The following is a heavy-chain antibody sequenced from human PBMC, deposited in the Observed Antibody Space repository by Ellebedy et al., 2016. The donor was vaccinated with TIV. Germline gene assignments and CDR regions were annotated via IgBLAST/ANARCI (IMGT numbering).Heavy chain of an antibody. CDR1: GFTFSDHY. Sequence: PGGSLRLSCAASGFTFSDHYMDWVRQAPGKGLEWVGRIRNKANSYTTEYAASVVGRFTVSRDDSTESLYLQMNSLKSEDTAVYYCARERNSGSYFLGAFDIWGQGTMVTVSS. CDR2: IRNKANSYTT. V-gene: IGHV3-72*01. J-gene: IGHJ3*02. D-gene: IGHD1-26*01. CDR3: ARERNSGSYFLGAFDI.